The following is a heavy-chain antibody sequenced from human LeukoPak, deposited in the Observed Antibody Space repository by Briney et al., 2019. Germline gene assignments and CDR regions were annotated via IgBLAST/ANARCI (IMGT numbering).Heavy chain of an antibody. Sequence: PGGSLRLSCAASGFIFSNYGMHWVRQAPGMGLEWVAMIRFDGSNKYYADSVKGRFTVSRDNSKNTLYLQMNSLRADDTAMYYCAKGPHYYMDGWGKGTTVTVSS. V-gene: IGHV3-30*02. CDR3: AKGPHYYMDG. J-gene: IGHJ6*03. CDR1: GFIFSNYG. CDR2: IRFDGSNK.